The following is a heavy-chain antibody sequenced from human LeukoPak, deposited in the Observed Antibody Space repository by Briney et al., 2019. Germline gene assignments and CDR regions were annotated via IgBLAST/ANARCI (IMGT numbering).Heavy chain of an antibody. D-gene: IGHD4-17*01. CDR1: GYSISSGYY. CDR2: IYHSGST. V-gene: IGHV4-38-2*02. CDR3: ACTITVTTDY. J-gene: IGHJ4*02. Sequence: SETLSLTCTVSGYSISSGYYWGWIRQPPGKGLEWIGSIYHSGSTYYNPFLKSRVTISVDTSKNQFSLKLSSVTAADTAVYYCACTITVTTDYWVPGTLVIVSS.